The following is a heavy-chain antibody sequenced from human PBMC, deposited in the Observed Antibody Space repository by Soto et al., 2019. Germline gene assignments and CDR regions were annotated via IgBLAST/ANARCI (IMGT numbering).Heavy chain of an antibody. D-gene: IGHD1-26*01. Sequence: QVHLVESGGGVVQPGRSLRLSCAASRFSFSTYGMHWVRQAPGKGLEWVAFISNDGSNKYYADSVKGRFTISRDNFKNTLYRQMNSMRAEDTAVYYLAQGFGNYWAFHYWGQGTLVTVSS. CDR2: ISNDGSNK. V-gene: IGHV3-30*18. CDR3: AQGFGNYWAFHY. CDR1: RFSFSTYG. J-gene: IGHJ4*02.